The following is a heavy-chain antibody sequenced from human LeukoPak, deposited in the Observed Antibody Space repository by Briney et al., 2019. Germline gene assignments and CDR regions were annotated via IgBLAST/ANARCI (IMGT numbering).Heavy chain of an antibody. D-gene: IGHD2-2*02. CDR2: IYGGGTT. CDR3: ARGFCSSIDCYNDAFDF. Sequence: SETLSLTCAVSGYSISRGFYWVWIRQSPGKGLEWIASIYGGGTTYYNPALKNRLTISLDTSKSHFSVNLTSVTAADTAVYYCARGFCSSIDCYNDAFDFWGQGTMVTVSS. J-gene: IGHJ3*01. CDR1: GYSISRGFY. V-gene: IGHV4-38-2*01.